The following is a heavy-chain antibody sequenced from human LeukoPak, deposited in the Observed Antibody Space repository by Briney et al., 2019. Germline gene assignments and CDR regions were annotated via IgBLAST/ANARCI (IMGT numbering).Heavy chain of an antibody. CDR2: ISRSGGST. Sequence: GGSLRLSCAASGFPFRSYAMRWGRQAPGQGLEWVSAISRSGGSTYYADSVKGRFTISRDNSKNTLYLQMNSLRAEDTAVYYCAKDYYDFWSGYSTDIVGLDVWGQGTTVTASS. D-gene: IGHD3-3*01. CDR3: AKDYYDFWSGYSTDIVGLDV. J-gene: IGHJ6*02. CDR1: GFPFRSYA. V-gene: IGHV3-23*01.